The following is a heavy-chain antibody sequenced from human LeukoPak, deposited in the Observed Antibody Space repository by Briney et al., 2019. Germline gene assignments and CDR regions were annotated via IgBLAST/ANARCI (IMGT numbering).Heavy chain of an antibody. Sequence: SVKVSCKASGGTFSSYAISWVRQAPGQGLEWMGGIIPIFGTANYAQKFQGRVTITADESTSTAYMELSSLRSEDTAVYYCATQTGYCSSTSCQYYFDYWGQGTLVTVSS. V-gene: IGHV1-69*13. CDR2: IIPIFGTA. CDR3: ATQTGYCSSTSCQYYFDY. CDR1: GGTFSSYA. D-gene: IGHD2-2*01. J-gene: IGHJ4*02.